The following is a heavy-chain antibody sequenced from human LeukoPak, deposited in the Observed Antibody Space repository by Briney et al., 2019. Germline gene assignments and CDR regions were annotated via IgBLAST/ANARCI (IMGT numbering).Heavy chain of an antibody. V-gene: IGHV3-9*01. CDR2: ISRNSGSI. Sequence: GRSLRLSCAASGFTFDDYAMHWVRQAPGKGLEWVSGISRNSGSIGYADSVKGRFTISRDNAKNSLYLQMNSLRAEDTALYYCAKANGDGGGDFDYWGQGTLVTVSS. CDR1: GFTFDDYA. CDR3: AKANGDGGGDFDY. J-gene: IGHJ4*02. D-gene: IGHD4-17*01.